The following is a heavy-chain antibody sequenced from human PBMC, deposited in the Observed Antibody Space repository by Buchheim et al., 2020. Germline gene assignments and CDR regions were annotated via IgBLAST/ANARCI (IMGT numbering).Heavy chain of an antibody. CDR1: GGSISRYY. V-gene: IGHV4-59*01. Sequence: QVQLQESGPGLVKPSETLSLTCSVSGGSISRYYWGWIRQPPGKGLEWIGYISYTGNTYYKSSLKSRVTISLDTSKNQFSLRLSSVTAADTAVYYCARDAYYYDSSGYYFRWFDYWGQGTL. CDR3: ARDAYYYDSSGYYFRWFDY. D-gene: IGHD3-22*01. J-gene: IGHJ4*02. CDR2: ISYTGNT.